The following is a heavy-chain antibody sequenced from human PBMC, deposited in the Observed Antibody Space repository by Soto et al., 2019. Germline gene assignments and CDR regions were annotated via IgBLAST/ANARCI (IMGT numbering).Heavy chain of an antibody. CDR3: ARFRDTDCGDYVYFDY. CDR1: GGSFSGYY. J-gene: IGHJ4*02. Sequence: SETLSLTCAVYGGSFSGYYWSWIRQPPGKGLEWIGEINHSGSTNYNPSLKSRVTMSVDTSKNQFSLKLSSVTAADTAVYYCARFRDTDCGDYVYFDYWGQGTLVTVSS. V-gene: IGHV4-34*01. CDR2: INHSGST. D-gene: IGHD4-17*01.